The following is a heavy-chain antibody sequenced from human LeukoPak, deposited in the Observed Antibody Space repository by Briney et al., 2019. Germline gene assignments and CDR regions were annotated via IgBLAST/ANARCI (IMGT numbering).Heavy chain of an antibody. CDR2: IYYSGST. J-gene: IGHJ4*02. Sequence: GSLRLSCAASGFTFSSYAMSWVRQAPGKGLEWIGSIYYSGSTYYNPSLKSRVTISVDTSKNQFSLKLSSVTAADTAVYYCAREVIGGVFYYFDYWGQGTLVTVSS. V-gene: IGHV4-39*07. D-gene: IGHD3-10*01. CDR3: AREVIGGVFYYFDY. CDR1: GFTFSSYA.